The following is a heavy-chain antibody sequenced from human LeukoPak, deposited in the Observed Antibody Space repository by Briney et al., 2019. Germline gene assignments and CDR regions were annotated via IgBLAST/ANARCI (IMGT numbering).Heavy chain of an antibody. J-gene: IGHJ4*02. CDR3: ASEVRAAREYYDSSGYAY. V-gene: IGHV4-59*01. Sequence: SETLSLTCTVSGGSISSYYWSWIRQPPGKGLEWIGYIYYSGSTNYNPSLKSRVTISVDTSKNQFSLKLSSVTAADTAVYYCASEVRAAREYYDSSGYAYWGQGTLVTVSS. D-gene: IGHD3-22*01. CDR1: GGSISSYY. CDR2: IYYSGST.